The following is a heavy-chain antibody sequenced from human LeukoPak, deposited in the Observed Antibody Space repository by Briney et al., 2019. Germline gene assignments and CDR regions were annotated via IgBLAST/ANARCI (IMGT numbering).Heavy chain of an antibody. Sequence: KPSETLSLTCAVYGGPFSGYYWSWIRQPPGKGLEWIGEINHSGSTNYNPSLKSRVTISVDTSKNQFSLKLSSVTAADTAVYYCARLPAYYYGSGTLLGFDPWGQGTLVTVSS. D-gene: IGHD3-10*01. CDR2: INHSGST. CDR1: GGPFSGYY. CDR3: ARLPAYYYGSGTLLGFDP. J-gene: IGHJ5*02. V-gene: IGHV4-34*01.